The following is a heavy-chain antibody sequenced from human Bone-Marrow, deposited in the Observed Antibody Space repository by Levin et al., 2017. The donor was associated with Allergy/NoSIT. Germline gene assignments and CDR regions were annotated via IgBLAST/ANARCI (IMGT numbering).Heavy chain of an antibody. CDR1: GDSIRSGDFY. CDR3: ARGQSIVAARPDWFDP. D-gene: IGHD6-6*01. J-gene: IGHJ5*02. Sequence: PSQTLSLTCIVSGDSIRSGDFYWSWIRQPPGKGLEWIGYIFYTGNTYSNPSLKSRVTISVDTSKNQFSLELRSVTAADTAVYYCARGQSIVAARPDWFDPWGQGTLVTVSS. CDR2: IFYTGNT. V-gene: IGHV4-30-4*01.